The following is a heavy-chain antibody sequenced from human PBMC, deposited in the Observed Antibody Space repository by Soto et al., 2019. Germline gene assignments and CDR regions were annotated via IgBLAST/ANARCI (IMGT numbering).Heavy chain of an antibody. CDR1: GYTFTSYY. CDR2: INPSGGST. V-gene: IGHV1-46*03. Sequence: QVQLVQSGAEVKKPGASVKVSCKASGYTFTSYYMHWVRQAPGQGLEWMGIINPSGGSTSSAQKFQGRVTMTRDTSTSTVYMELSSLRSEDTAVYYCARVYPSDTLYGYVGNNWFDPWGQGTLVTVSS. J-gene: IGHJ5*02. D-gene: IGHD5-18*01. CDR3: ARVYPSDTLYGYVGNNWFDP.